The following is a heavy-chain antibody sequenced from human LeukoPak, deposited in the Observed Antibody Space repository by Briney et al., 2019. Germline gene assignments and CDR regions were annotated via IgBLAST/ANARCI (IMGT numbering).Heavy chain of an antibody. J-gene: IGHJ3*02. CDR1: GFTFSSYW. CDR2: IKQDGSEK. D-gene: IGHD1-26*01. CDR3: ARGLSRSYYKDAFDI. V-gene: IGHV3-7*01. Sequence: GGSLRLSCAASGFTFSSYWMSWVRQAPGKGLEWVANIKQDGSEKYYVDSVKGRFTISRDNAKNSLYLQMNSLRAEDTAVYYCARGLSRSYYKDAFDIWGQGTMVTVSS.